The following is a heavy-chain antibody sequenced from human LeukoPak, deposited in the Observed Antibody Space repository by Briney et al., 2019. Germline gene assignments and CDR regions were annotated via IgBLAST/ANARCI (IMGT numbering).Heavy chain of an antibody. V-gene: IGHV3-21*01. CDR3: ARDGRCGGDCYAS. CDR2: ISSSSSYI. CDR1: GFSFSSYT. D-gene: IGHD2-21*02. Sequence: GGSLRLSCAASGFSFSSYTMNWVRQAPGKGLEWISIISSSSSYIYYADSVKGRFTISRDNAKNALYLQMNSLRVEDTAVYYCARDGRCGGDCYASWGQGTLVTVSS. J-gene: IGHJ4*02.